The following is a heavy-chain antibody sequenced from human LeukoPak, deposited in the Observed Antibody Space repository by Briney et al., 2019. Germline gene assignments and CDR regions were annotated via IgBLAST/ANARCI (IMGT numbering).Heavy chain of an antibody. Sequence: GGSLRLSCVDSGFIFSSNYMSWVRQAPGKGLEWVSVIYSGGRTYYADSVKGRFTISRDNSKSTLYLQMNSLRAEDTAVYYCARGDVYFDYWGQGTLVTVSS. J-gene: IGHJ4*02. CDR2: IYSGGRT. CDR3: ARGDVYFDY. CDR1: GFIFSSNY. V-gene: IGHV3-53*01. D-gene: IGHD2-21*02.